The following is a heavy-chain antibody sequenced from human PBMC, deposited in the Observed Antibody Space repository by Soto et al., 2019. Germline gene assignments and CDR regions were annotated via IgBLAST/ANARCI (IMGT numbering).Heavy chain of an antibody. V-gene: IGHV4-59*08. CDR2: IYSSGST. CDR1: GGSISSYY. D-gene: IGHD3-10*01. J-gene: IGHJ4*02. CDR3: ARRYGGGFDF. Sequence: QVQLLESGPGLVKPSETLSLTCTVSGGSISSYYWSWIRQPPGKGLEWIGYIYSSGSTNYNPSLKSRVTISVDTSKSQSSLKLSSVTAADTAVYYCARRYGGGFDFWGQGTLVTVSS.